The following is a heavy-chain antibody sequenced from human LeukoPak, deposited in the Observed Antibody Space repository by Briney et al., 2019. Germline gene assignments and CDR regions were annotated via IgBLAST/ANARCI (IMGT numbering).Heavy chain of an antibody. D-gene: IGHD3-10*01. CDR2: ISADNGNT. Sequence: ASVKVSCKASGYAFNYYGINWVRQAPGQGLEWMGWISADNGNTNYAQKLQGRVTMTTDTSTSTAYMELRSLRSDDTAVYYCARDLAHGSETTFDYWGQGTLVTVSS. CDR3: ARDLAHGSETTFDY. CDR1: GYAFNYYG. V-gene: IGHV1-18*01. J-gene: IGHJ4*02.